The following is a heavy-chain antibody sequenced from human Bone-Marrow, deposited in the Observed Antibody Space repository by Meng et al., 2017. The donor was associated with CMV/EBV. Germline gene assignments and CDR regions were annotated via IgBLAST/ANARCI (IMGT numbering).Heavy chain of an antibody. CDR1: GDSVSSNSAA. J-gene: IGHJ5*02. D-gene: IGHD2-2*01. V-gene: IGHV6-1*01. CDR2: TYYRSKWYN. Sequence: SQTLSLTCAISGDSVSSNSAAWNWIRQSPSRGLEWLGRTYYRSKWYNDYAVSVKSRITINPDTSKNQFSLQLNSVTPEDTAVYYCARGTVNIPVVVPAAGIYWFDPWGQGTLVTVSS. CDR3: ARGTVNIPVVVPAAGIYWFDP.